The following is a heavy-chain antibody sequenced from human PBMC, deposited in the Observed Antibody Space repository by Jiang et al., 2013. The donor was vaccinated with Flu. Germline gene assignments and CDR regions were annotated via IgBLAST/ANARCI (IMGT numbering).Heavy chain of an antibody. CDR1: GGSISSSSYY. CDR2: IYYSGST. CDR3: ARRVSLVLDV. J-gene: IGHJ6*02. V-gene: IGHV4-39*01. Sequence: LLKPSETLSLTCTVSGGSISSSSYYWGWIRQPPGKGLEWIGSIYYSGSTYYNPSLKSRVTISVDTSKNQFSLKLSSVTAADTAVYYCARRVSLVLDVWGQGTTVTVSS. D-gene: IGHD3-10*01.